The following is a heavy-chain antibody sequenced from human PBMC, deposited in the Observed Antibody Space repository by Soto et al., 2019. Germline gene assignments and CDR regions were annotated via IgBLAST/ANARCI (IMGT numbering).Heavy chain of an antibody. D-gene: IGHD3-3*01. J-gene: IGHJ6*03. CDR1: GGSISSYY. CDR2: IYYSGST. V-gene: IGHV4-59*08. CDR3: ARYYDFWSGYYTNYYYYYYMDV. Sequence: SETLSLTCTVSGGSISSYYWSWIRQPPGKGLEWIGYIYYSGSTNYNPSLKSRVTISVDTSKNQFSLKLSSVTAADTAVYYCARYYDFWSGYYTNYYYYYYMDVWGKGTTVTV.